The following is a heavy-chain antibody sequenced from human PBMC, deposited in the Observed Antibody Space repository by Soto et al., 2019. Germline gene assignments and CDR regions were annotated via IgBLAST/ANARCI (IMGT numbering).Heavy chain of an antibody. CDR3: ARDGNPLGLYYYDSSGYFDP. CDR2: ISYDGSNK. V-gene: IGHV3-30-3*01. Sequence: HPGGSLRLSCAASGFTFSSYAMHWVRQSPGKGLEWVAVISYDGSNKYYADSVKGRFTISRDNSKNTLYLQMNSLRAEDTAVYYCARDGNPLGLYYYDSSGYFDPWGQGTLVTVSS. D-gene: IGHD3-22*01. J-gene: IGHJ5*02. CDR1: GFTFSSYA.